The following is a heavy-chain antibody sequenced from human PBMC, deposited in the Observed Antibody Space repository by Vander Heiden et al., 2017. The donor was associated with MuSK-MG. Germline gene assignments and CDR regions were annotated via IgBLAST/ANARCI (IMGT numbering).Heavy chain of an antibody. D-gene: IGHD2-15*01. CDR1: GGSFSSRDYY. V-gene: IGHV4-39*01. Sequence: LLLQQSGPGLVKPSATLTLTCIVSGGSFSSRDYYWGWIRQPPGKGLEWIGTFYNSGSTNYNPSLKSRVTMSVDTSKNQFSLNLTSVTAADTAVYYCARNVIGYCSGGSCHNWFDPWGQGTLVIVSS. CDR3: ARNVIGYCSGGSCHNWFDP. CDR2: FYNSGST. J-gene: IGHJ5*02.